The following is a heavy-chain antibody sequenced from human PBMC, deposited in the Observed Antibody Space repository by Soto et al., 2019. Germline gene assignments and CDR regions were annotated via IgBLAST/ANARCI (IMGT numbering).Heavy chain of an antibody. CDR2: INHSGST. CDR1: GGSFSGYY. V-gene: IGHV4-34*01. CDR3: ARDKITGLFDY. J-gene: IGHJ4*02. D-gene: IGHD2-8*02. Sequence: QVQLQQWGAGLLKPSETLSLTCAADGGSFSGYYWTWIRQPPGTGMEWSGEINHSGSTHYNPSLKSRITISVDTSKHQFSLQLTSVTAADTAVYYCARDKITGLFDYWGQGTLVTVSS.